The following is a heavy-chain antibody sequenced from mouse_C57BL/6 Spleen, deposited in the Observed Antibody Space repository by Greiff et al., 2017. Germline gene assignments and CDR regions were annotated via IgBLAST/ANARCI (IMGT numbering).Heavy chain of an antibody. CDR2: ICWGGDK. CDR3: ARIEGDYGSREYFDV. Sequence: VTLKESGPGILQPSQTLSLTCSFSGYSLSTFGMGVGWIRQPSGMGLVWLAHICWGGDKYYNPALKSRLTISKDTSKTQVFLKIAYVDTADTATYYCARIEGDYGSREYFDVWGTGTTVTVSS. CDR1: GYSLSTFGMG. J-gene: IGHJ1*03. V-gene: IGHV8-8*01. D-gene: IGHD1-1*01.